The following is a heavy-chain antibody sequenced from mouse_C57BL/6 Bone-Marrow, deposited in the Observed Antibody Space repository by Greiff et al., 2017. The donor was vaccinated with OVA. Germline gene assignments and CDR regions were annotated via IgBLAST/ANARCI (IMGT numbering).Heavy chain of an antibody. J-gene: IGHJ4*01. CDR1: GFTFSSYA. V-gene: IGHV5-4*01. CDR3: ARDGGRYYYAMDY. Sequence: DVKLQESGGGLVKPGGSLKLSCAASGFTFSSYAMSWVRQTPEKRLEWVATISDGGSYTYYPDNVKGRFTISRDNAKNNLYLQMSHLKSEDTAMYYCARDGGRYYYAMDYWGQGTSVTVSS. CDR2: ISDGGSYT.